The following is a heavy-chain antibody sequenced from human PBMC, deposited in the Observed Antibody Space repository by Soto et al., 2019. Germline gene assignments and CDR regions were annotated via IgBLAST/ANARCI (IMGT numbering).Heavy chain of an antibody. Sequence: QVQLVQSGAEVKKPGSSVKVSCKASGGTFSSYTISWVRQAPGQGLEWMGRIIPILGIANYAQKFQGRVTITADKSTSTDYMELSSLRSEDTAVYYCASGGLRFLEWLPYWGQGTLVTVSS. V-gene: IGHV1-69*02. CDR3: ASGGLRFLEWLPY. J-gene: IGHJ4*02. D-gene: IGHD3-3*01. CDR1: GGTFSSYT. CDR2: IIPILGIA.